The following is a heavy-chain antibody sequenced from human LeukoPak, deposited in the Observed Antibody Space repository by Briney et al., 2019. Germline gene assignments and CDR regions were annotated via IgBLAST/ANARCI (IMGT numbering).Heavy chain of an antibody. D-gene: IGHD3-16*01. CDR2: IRDNGGST. CDR3: ARDGGGSPDH. CDR1: GFIFSNYA. J-gene: IGHJ4*02. Sequence: SGGSLRLSCAASGFIFSNYAMHWVRQAPGKGLEYVSAIRDNGGSTYYANSVRGRFTISRDNSENTLYLQMGSLRADDMAVYYCARDGGGSPDHWGQGTLVTVSS. V-gene: IGHV3-64*01.